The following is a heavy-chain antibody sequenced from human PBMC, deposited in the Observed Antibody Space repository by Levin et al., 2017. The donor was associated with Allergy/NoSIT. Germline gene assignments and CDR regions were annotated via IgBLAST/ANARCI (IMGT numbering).Heavy chain of an antibody. V-gene: IGHV1-69*06. Sequence: SVKVSCKASGGTFSSYAISWVRQAPGQGLEWMGGIIPIFGTANYAQKFQGRVTITADKSTSTAYMELSSLRSEDTAVYYCARANKPAYCSGGSCYSTPRGNAFDIWGQGTMVTVSS. CDR2: IIPIFGTA. J-gene: IGHJ3*02. CDR3: ARANKPAYCSGGSCYSTPRGNAFDI. D-gene: IGHD2-15*01. CDR1: GGTFSSYA.